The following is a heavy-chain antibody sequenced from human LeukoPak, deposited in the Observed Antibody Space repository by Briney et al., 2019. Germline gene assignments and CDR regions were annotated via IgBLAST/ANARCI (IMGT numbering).Heavy chain of an antibody. D-gene: IGHD3-9*01. CDR2: INPSGGST. Sequence: ASVKVSCKASGYTFTSYYMHWVRQAPGQGLEWMGIINPSGGSTSYAQKFQGRVTMTRDTSTSTVYMELSSLRSEDTAVYYCARSGSLRYFDWLLSYWGQGTLVTVSS. CDR1: GYTFTSYY. V-gene: IGHV1-46*01. J-gene: IGHJ4*02. CDR3: ARSGSLRYFDWLLSY.